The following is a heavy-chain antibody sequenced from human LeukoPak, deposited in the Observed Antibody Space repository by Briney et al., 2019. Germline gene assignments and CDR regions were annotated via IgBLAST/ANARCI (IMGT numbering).Heavy chain of an antibody. V-gene: IGHV4-61*02. D-gene: IGHD1-1*01. J-gene: IGHJ6*03. CDR1: GGSISSGSYY. CDR2: IYTSGST. Sequence: PSETLSLTCTVSGGSISSGSYYWSWIRQPAGKGLEWIGRIYTSGSTTYNPSLKTRVTISVDTSKQQFSLKLSSVTAADTAVYYCARVGGKWNDEGYFYYMDVWGKGTTVTISS. CDR3: ARVGGKWNDEGYFYYMDV.